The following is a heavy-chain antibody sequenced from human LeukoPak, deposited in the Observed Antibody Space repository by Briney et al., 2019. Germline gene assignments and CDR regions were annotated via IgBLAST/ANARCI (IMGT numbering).Heavy chain of an antibody. CDR3: AKERRESYSSSFSYYYYYGMDV. Sequence: QAGGSLRLSCAASGFTFSSYGMHWVRQAPGKGLEWVAVISYDRSNKYYADSVKGRFTISRDNSKNTLYLQMSSLRAEDTAVYYCAKERRESYSSSFSYYYYYGMDVWGQGTTVTVSS. CDR2: ISYDRSNK. D-gene: IGHD6-13*01. CDR1: GFTFSSYG. J-gene: IGHJ6*02. V-gene: IGHV3-30*18.